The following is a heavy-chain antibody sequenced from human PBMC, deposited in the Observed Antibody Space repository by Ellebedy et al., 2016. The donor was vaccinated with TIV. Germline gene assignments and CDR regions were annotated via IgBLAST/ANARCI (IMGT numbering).Heavy chain of an antibody. V-gene: IGHV1-69*13. CDR1: AQTFNKNG. CDR2: FIPSFGTA. CDR3: ASTWSGLWGYYYGLDV. Sequence: SVKVSCXASAQTFNKNGFTWVRQAPGQGLEWMGGFIPSFGTANYAQKFQGRVTITADEFTSTAYMELSSLRSEDTAVYYCASTWSGLWGYYYGLDVWGQGTTVTVSS. D-gene: IGHD3-10*01. J-gene: IGHJ6*02.